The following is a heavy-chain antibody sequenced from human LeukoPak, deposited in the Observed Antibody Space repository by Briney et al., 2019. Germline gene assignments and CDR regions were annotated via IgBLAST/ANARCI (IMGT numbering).Heavy chain of an antibody. J-gene: IGHJ3*02. D-gene: IGHD5-18*01. CDR3: IRLVDTALGYLAPFDT. Sequence: PGRSLRLSCAASGFTFSGSAMHWVRQSSGKGLEWVGRIRSKANSYATLYAASVKGRFTISRDDSNNTAYLQLNSLKTEDTALYYCIRLVDTALGYLAPFDTWGQGTMVTVSS. V-gene: IGHV3-73*01. CDR1: GFTFSGSA. CDR2: IRSKANSYAT.